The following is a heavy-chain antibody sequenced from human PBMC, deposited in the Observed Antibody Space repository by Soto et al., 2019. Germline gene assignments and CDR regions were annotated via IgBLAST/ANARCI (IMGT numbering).Heavy chain of an antibody. Sequence: ASGKVSCKASGYTFANHGFSWVRQAPGQGLEWMGWISANNGHTKYAQKFQGRVTMTTDTSTGTSYMEMRSLRSDDTAVYYCARRDTHYDTLNGSPLDVWGQGTTVTV. CDR2: ISANNGHT. D-gene: IGHD3-9*01. CDR3: ARRDTHYDTLNGSPLDV. V-gene: IGHV1-18*01. J-gene: IGHJ6*02. CDR1: GYTFANHG.